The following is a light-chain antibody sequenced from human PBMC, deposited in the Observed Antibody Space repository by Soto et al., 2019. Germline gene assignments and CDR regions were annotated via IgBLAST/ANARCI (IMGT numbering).Light chain of an antibody. CDR2: EDS. CDR3: QQYNNWPS. Sequence: IQMTQAPNTLSASVGDSESVTCRASENVNGHLAWYQQKPGKAPKLLIYEDSILESGVPSRFSGSGFGTEFTLTINGLLPEDFVTYYCQQYNNWPSFGQGTKVDIK. CDR1: ENVNGH. V-gene: IGKV1-5*03. J-gene: IGKJ1*01.